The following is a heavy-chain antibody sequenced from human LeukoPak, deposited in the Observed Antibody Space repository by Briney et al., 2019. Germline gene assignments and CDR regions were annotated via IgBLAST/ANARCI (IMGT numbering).Heavy chain of an antibody. Sequence: PGRSLRLSWAASGFTFSSYAMRWVRQAPGKGLEWVAVISYDGSNKYYADSVKGRFTISRDNSKNTLYLQMNSLRAEDTAVYYCARTGDGYNPWFDPWGQGTLVTVSS. D-gene: IGHD5-24*01. CDR2: ISYDGSNK. CDR1: GFTFSSYA. V-gene: IGHV3-30*04. J-gene: IGHJ5*02. CDR3: ARTGDGYNPWFDP.